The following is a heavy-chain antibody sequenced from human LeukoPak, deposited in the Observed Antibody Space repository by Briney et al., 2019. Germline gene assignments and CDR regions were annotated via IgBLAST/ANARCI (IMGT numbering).Heavy chain of an antibody. D-gene: IGHD6-13*01. V-gene: IGHV4-34*01. CDR1: GGSFSGYY. J-gene: IGHJ3*02. CDR3: ARDNSGGIVVAEI. CDR2: INHSGST. Sequence: SETLSLTCAVYGGSFSGYYWSWIRQPPGKGLEWIGEINHSGSTNYNPSLKSRVTISVDTSKNQFSLKLSSVTAADTAVYYCARDNSGGIVVAEIWGQGTMVTVSS.